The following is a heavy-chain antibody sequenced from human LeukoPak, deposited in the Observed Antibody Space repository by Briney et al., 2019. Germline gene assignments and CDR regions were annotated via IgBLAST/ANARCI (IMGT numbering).Heavy chain of an antibody. D-gene: IGHD3-22*01. Sequence: SQTLSLTCAISGDSVSSNSAAWHWIRQSPSRGLEWLGRTYYRSNWYNDYAVSVKSRITINPDTSKNQFSLQLNSVTPEDTAVYYCGLEYDSCGSDFDYWGQGTLVTVSS. CDR1: GDSVSSNSAA. V-gene: IGHV6-1*01. J-gene: IGHJ4*02. CDR2: TYYRSNWYN. CDR3: GLEYDSCGSDFDY.